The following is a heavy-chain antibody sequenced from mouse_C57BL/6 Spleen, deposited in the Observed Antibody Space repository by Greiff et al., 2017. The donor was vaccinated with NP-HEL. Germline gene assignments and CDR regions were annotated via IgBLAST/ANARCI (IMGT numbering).Heavy chain of an antibody. Sequence: EVQRVESGGGLVKPGGSLKLSCAASGFTFSSYAMSWVRQTPEKRLEWVATISDGGSYTYYPDNVKGRFTISRDNAKNNLYLQMSHLKSEDTAMYYCARGEGYYYDAMDYWGQGTSVTVSS. D-gene: IGHD1-1*01. J-gene: IGHJ4*01. V-gene: IGHV5-4*01. CDR1: GFTFSSYA. CDR3: ARGEGYYYDAMDY. CDR2: ISDGGSYT.